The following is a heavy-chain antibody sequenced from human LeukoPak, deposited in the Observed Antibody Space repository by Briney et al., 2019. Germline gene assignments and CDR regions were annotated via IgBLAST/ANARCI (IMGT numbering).Heavy chain of an antibody. Sequence: ASVKVSCKASGYTFTDYYIHWVRQAPGQGVEWMGRINPNSGGTNSAQKFQGRVTMTRDTSISTAYMELSRLRSDDTAVYYCARGEWLLHYWGQGILVTVSS. J-gene: IGHJ4*02. CDR2: INPNSGGT. D-gene: IGHD5-18*01. V-gene: IGHV1-2*06. CDR1: GYTFTDYY. CDR3: ARGEWLLHY.